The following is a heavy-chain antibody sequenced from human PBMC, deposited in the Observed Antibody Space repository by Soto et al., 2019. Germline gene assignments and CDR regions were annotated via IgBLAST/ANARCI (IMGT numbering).Heavy chain of an antibody. Sequence: PGESLKISCAASGFTFSTYSMNWVRQAPGKGLEWVSYISSSSSYIYYADSVKGRFTISRDNAKNSLYLQMNSLRAEDTAVYYCARGGWEFDPWGQGTLVTVSS. V-gene: IGHV3-21*05. CDR2: ISSSSSYI. CDR1: GFTFSTYS. D-gene: IGHD1-26*01. J-gene: IGHJ5*02. CDR3: ARGGWEFDP.